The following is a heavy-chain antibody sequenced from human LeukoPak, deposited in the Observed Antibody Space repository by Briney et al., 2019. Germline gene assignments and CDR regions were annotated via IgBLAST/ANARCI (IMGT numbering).Heavy chain of an antibody. CDR3: ARDLGGNNDY. D-gene: IGHD3-16*01. Sequence: GGSLRLSCAASGFTFSSYSMNWVRQAPGKGLEWVSSISSSSSYIYYADSVKGRFTISRNNAKNSLYLQMNSLRAEDTAVYYCARDLGGNNDYWGQGTLVTVSS. CDR2: ISSSSSYI. CDR1: GFTFSSYS. V-gene: IGHV3-21*01. J-gene: IGHJ4*02.